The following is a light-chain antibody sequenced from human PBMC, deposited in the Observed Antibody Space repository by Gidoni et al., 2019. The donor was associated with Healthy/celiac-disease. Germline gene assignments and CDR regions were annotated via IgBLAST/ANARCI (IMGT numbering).Light chain of an antibody. Sequence: DTQMNQSPSTLSASVGDRVTITCRASQSISSWLAWYQQKPGKAPKLLIYKASSLESGVPSRFSGSGSGTEFTLTISSLQPDDFATYYCQQYNSFSGTFGQXTKVEIK. CDR3: QQYNSFSGT. V-gene: IGKV1-5*03. CDR2: KAS. J-gene: IGKJ1*01. CDR1: QSISSW.